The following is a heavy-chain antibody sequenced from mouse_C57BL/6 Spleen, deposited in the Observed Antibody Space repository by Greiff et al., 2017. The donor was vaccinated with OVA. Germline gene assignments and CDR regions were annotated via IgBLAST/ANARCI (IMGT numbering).Heavy chain of an antibody. CDR3: ARVDSNWYFDV. V-gene: IGHV1-69*01. D-gene: IGHD2-5*01. CDR1: GYTFTSYW. Sequence: QVQLQQPGAELVMPGASVKLSCKASGYTFTSYWMHWVKQRPGQGLEWIGEIDPSDSYTNYNQKFKGKSTLTVDKSSSTAYMQLSSLTSEDSAVYCCARVDSNWYFDVWGTGTTVTVSS. CDR2: IDPSDSYT. J-gene: IGHJ1*03.